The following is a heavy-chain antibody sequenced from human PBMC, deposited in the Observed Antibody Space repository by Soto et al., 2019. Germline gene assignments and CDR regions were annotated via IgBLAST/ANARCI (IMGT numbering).Heavy chain of an antibody. Sequence: GPEVKKPGASVKVSCKGSGYIFTSYGIAWVRQAPGQGLEWMGWISAHNGKTEYAQKFQGRVTVTRDTSTSTAYLELRSLRSDDTALYYCARGRYGDYWGEGALVTVSS. D-gene: IGHD4-17*01. J-gene: IGHJ4*02. CDR3: ARGRYGDY. CDR2: ISAHNGKT. V-gene: IGHV1-18*01. CDR1: GYIFTSYG.